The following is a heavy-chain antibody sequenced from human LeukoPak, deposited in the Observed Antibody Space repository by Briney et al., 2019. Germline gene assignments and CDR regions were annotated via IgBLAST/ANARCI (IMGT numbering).Heavy chain of an antibody. J-gene: IGHJ4*02. D-gene: IGHD3-22*01. Sequence: MPSQTLSLTCTVSGGSISSGGYYWSWIRQHPGKGLEWIGYIYYSGSTYYNPSLKSRVTISVDTSKNQFSLKLSSVTAADTAVYYCARDKIDDSSGYPFPAYWGQGTLATVSS. CDR3: ARDKIDDSSGYPFPAY. CDR2: IYYSGST. CDR1: GGSISSGGYY. V-gene: IGHV4-31*03.